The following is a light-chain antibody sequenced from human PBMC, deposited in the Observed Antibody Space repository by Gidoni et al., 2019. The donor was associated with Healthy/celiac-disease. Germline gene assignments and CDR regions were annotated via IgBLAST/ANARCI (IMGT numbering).Light chain of an antibody. CDR1: QSISSY. CDR3: QQSYSTPPCT. CDR2: AAS. Sequence: DIQMNQSPSSLSASVGDRVTITCRASQSISSYLNWYQQKPGKAPKLLIYAASSLQSGVPSRFSGSGSGTDFTLTISSLQPEDFATYYCQQSYSTPPCTFGQGTKLEI. V-gene: IGKV1-39*01. J-gene: IGKJ2*02.